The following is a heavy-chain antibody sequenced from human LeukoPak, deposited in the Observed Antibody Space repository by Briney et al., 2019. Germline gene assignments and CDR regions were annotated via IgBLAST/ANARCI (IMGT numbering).Heavy chain of an antibody. Sequence: SETLSLTCTVSGGSISSSSYYWGWIRQPPGKGLEWIGSIYNSGSTYYNPSLKSRVTISVDTSKNQFSLKLSSVTAADTAVYYCVREGDKRTGSFGYWGQGTLITVSS. CDR2: IYNSGST. V-gene: IGHV4-39*02. D-gene: IGHD2-8*02. CDR1: GGSISSSSYY. J-gene: IGHJ4*02. CDR3: VREGDKRTGSFGY.